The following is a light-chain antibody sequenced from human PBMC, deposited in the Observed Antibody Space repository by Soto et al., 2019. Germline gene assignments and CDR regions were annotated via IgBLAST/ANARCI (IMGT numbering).Light chain of an antibody. Sequence: DSQLTQSPSFLSASVGDRVTITCRASQDISSYLGWYQQKPGEAPKLLIYGASTLQSGVPSRFSGSGSGTEFTLTISSLQPEDFASYYCQQLNSYLFTFGQGTRLEI. J-gene: IGKJ5*01. V-gene: IGKV1-9*01. CDR2: GAS. CDR1: QDISSY. CDR3: QQLNSYLFT.